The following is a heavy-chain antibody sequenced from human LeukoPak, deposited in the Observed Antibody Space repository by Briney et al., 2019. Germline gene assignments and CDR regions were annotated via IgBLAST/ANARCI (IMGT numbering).Heavy chain of an antibody. Sequence: SETLSPTCAVYGGSFSGYYWSWIRQPPGKGLEWIGEINHSGSTNYNPSLKSRVTISVDTSKNQFSLKLSSVTAADTAVYYCARGDYYYDSSGYYFDYWGQGTLVTVSS. J-gene: IGHJ4*02. CDR1: GGSFSGYY. CDR3: ARGDYYYDSSGYYFDY. CDR2: INHSGST. D-gene: IGHD3-22*01. V-gene: IGHV4-34*01.